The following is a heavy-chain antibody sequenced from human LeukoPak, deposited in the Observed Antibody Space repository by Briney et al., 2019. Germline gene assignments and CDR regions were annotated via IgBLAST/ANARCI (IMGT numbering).Heavy chain of an antibody. Sequence: GGSLRLSCAASGFTFSSYDMHWVRQATGKGLEWVSAIGTAGDTYYPGSVKGRFTISRENAKNSLYLQMNSLRAGDTAVYYCARGTYDILTGMRGFFDYWGQGTLVTVSS. CDR3: ARGTYDILTGMRGFFDY. J-gene: IGHJ4*02. CDR2: IGTAGDT. D-gene: IGHD3-9*01. CDR1: GFTFSSYD. V-gene: IGHV3-13*01.